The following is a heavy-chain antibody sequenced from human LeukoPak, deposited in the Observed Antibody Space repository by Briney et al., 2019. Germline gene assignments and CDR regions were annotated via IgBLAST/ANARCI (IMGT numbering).Heavy chain of an antibody. CDR3: ARDNWPDYPADALDI. J-gene: IGHJ3*02. V-gene: IGHV3-21*01. Sequence: GGSLRLSCAASGFTFSSYSMNWVRQAPGKGLEWVSSISSSSSYIYYADSVKGRFTISRDNAKNSLYLQMNSLRAEDTAVYFCARDNWPDYPADALDIWGQGTMVTVSS. CDR1: GFTFSSYS. D-gene: IGHD4-11*01. CDR2: ISSSSSYI.